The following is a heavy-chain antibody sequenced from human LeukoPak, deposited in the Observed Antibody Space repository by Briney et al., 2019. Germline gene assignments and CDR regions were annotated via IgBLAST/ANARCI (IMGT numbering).Heavy chain of an antibody. CDR2: IRYNGNNQ. V-gene: IGHV3-30*02. CDR1: GFTFSSYS. CDR3: AKDSAFYYIDV. Sequence: GGSLRLSCAASGFTFSSYSMHWVRQAPGKGLEWVAFIRYNGNNQYYADSVKGRFTISRDNSKNTLYLQMNSLKGDDTAVYYCAKDSAFYYIDVWGKGTTVIISS. D-gene: IGHD3-10*01. J-gene: IGHJ6*03.